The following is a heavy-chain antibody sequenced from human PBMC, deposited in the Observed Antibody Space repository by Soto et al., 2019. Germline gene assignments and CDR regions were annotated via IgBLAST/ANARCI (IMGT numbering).Heavy chain of an antibody. CDR1: GFTFSSYG. CDR2: ISYDGSNK. D-gene: IGHD6-13*01. J-gene: IGHJ6*03. V-gene: IGHV3-30*18. Sequence: QVQLVESGGGVVQPGRSLRLSCAASGFTFSSYGMHWVRQAPGKGLEWGAVISYDGSNKYYADSVKGRFTISRDNSKNTLYLQMNSLRAEDTAVYYCAKSLAAAGSRYYYYYYMDVWGKGTTVTVSS. CDR3: AKSLAAAGSRYYYYYYMDV.